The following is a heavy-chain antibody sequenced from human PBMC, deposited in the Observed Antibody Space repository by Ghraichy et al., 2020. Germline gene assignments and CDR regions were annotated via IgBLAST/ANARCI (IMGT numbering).Heavy chain of an antibody. Sequence: SETLSLTCTVSGGSISSYYWSWIRQPPGKGLEWIGYIYYSGSTNYNPSLKSRVTISVDTSKNQFSLKLSSVTAADTAVYYCARDRTSWNWFDPWGQGTLVTVSS. D-gene: IGHD2-2*01. CDR2: IYYSGST. V-gene: IGHV4-59*01. CDR1: GGSISSYY. CDR3: ARDRTSWNWFDP. J-gene: IGHJ5*02.